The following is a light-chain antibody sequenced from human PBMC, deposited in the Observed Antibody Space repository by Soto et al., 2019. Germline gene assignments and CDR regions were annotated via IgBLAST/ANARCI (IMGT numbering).Light chain of an antibody. CDR2: DAS. CDR3: QQYDNLPPFT. Sequence: DIQMTQSPSSLSASVVDRVTITCRASQSIGGYLNWYQQKPGKAPKLLIYDASNLETGVPSRFSGSGSGTDFTFTISSLQPEDIATYYCQQYDNLPPFTFGQGTRLEIK. CDR1: QSIGGY. J-gene: IGKJ5*01. V-gene: IGKV1-33*01.